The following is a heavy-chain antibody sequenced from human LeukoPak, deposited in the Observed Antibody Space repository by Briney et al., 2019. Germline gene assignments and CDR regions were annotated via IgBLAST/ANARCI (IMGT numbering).Heavy chain of an antibody. V-gene: IGHV3-21*01. CDR3: ARDVLTSGWYEFDY. D-gene: IGHD6-19*01. Sequence: GGSLRLSCAASGFTFSSYEMNWVRQAPGKGLEWVSSISSTSSSYIYYADSVKGRFTISRDNAKNSLYLQMNSLRAEDTAVYYCARDVLTSGWYEFDYRGQGTLVTVSS. CDR1: GFTFSSYE. CDR2: ISSTSSSYI. J-gene: IGHJ4*02.